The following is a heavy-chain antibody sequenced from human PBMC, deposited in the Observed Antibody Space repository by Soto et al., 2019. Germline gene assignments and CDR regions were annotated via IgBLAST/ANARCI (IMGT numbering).Heavy chain of an antibody. J-gene: IGHJ3*02. CDR3: ARGGETTRGAFDI. D-gene: IGHD3-16*01. Sequence: GGSLRLSCAASGFTFSSHGMHWVRQAPGKGLEWVAVIWYDGSNKYYPDSVKGRFTISRDNSKNTLYLQMNSLRAEDTAVYYCARGGETTRGAFDIWGQGTMVTVSS. CDR1: GFTFSSHG. CDR2: IWYDGSNK. V-gene: IGHV3-33*01.